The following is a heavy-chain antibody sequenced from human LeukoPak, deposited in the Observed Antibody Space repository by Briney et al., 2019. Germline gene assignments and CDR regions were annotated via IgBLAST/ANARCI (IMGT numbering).Heavy chain of an antibody. CDR2: ISAYNGNT. V-gene: IGHV1-18*01. CDR1: GYTFTSYG. J-gene: IGHJ6*02. Sequence: ASVKVSCKASGYTFTSYGISWVRQAPGQGLEWMGWISAYNGNTNYAQKLQGRVTMTTDTSTSTAYMELRSLRSDDTAVYYCARDSGYDSYYYYYGVDVWGQGTTVTVSS. D-gene: IGHD5-12*01. CDR3: ARDSGYDSYYYYYGVDV.